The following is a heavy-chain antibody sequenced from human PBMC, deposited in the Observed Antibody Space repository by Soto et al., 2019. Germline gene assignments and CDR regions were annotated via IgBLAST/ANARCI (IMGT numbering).Heavy chain of an antibody. CDR2: INAGNGNT. CDR3: ARSGVYVAAAGIGY. D-gene: IGHD6-13*01. J-gene: IGHJ4*02. CDR1: GYTFTSYA. Sequence: QVPLVQSGAEVKKPGASVKVSCKASGYTFTSYAMHWVRQAPGQRLEWMGWINAGNGNTKYSQKFQGRVTITRDTSASTAYMELSSLRSEDTAVYYCARSGVYVAAAGIGYWGQGTLVTVSS. V-gene: IGHV1-3*01.